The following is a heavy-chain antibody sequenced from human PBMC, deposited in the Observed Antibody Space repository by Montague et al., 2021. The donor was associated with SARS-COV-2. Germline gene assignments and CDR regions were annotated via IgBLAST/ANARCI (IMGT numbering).Heavy chain of an antibody. CDR1: GGSIRSTTFY. J-gene: IGHJ4*02. Sequence: SQTLSLTCTVSGGSIRSTTFYWSWIRQPAGKGLEWIGRIYTSGTTDYSFSLKSRVTISVDTSKNQFSLKLTSVTAADTAVYYCARAHSGSWAHLDNWGQGSLVTVSS. D-gene: IGHD5-12*01. CDR3: ARAHSGSWAHLDN. CDR2: IYTSGTT. V-gene: IGHV4-61*02.